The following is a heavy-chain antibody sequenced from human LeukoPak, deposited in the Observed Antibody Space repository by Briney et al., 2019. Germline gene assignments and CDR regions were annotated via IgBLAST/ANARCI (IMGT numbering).Heavy chain of an antibody. CDR3: VGKGQLWSQYYFDY. Sequence: SETLSLTCAVYGGSFSGYYWSWIRQPPGKGLEWIGEINHSGSTNYNPSLKSRVTISVDTSKNQFSLKLSSVTAADTAVYYCVGKGQLWSQYYFDYWGQGTLVTVSS. CDR1: GGSFSGYY. V-gene: IGHV4-34*01. J-gene: IGHJ4*02. CDR2: INHSGST. D-gene: IGHD5-18*01.